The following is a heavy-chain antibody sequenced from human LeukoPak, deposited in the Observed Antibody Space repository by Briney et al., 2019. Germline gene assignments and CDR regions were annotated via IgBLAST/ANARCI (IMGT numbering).Heavy chain of an antibody. J-gene: IGHJ3*02. D-gene: IGHD2-8*01. CDR1: VGSISRYY. CDR2: IYYTGDT. CDR3: ARGFQWHPKPNAFDI. V-gene: IGHV4-59*01. Sequence: PPQTLSLTCTVSVGSISRYYWSWMRQPPGKRLEWIGKIYYTGDTNYNPSLRSRVSISVVVPEKQFLQFSLKLGSVTAADTAVYYCARGFQWHPKPNAFDIWGQGTVVTVSS.